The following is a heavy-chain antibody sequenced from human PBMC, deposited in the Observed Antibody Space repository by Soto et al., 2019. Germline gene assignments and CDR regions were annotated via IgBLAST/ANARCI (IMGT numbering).Heavy chain of an antibody. Sequence: QITLKESGPTLVKPTQTLTLTCTFSGFSLSTSGVGVGWIRQPPGKALEWLALIYWDDDKRYSPSLKSRLTITKDTSKNQLVLTLTNMNPVDTATYYCAPSSTGTTVRGATSEFDYWGQGTLVTVSS. J-gene: IGHJ4*02. CDR3: APSSTGTTVRGATSEFDY. D-gene: IGHD3-10*01. CDR2: IYWDDDK. V-gene: IGHV2-5*02. CDR1: GFSLSTSGVG.